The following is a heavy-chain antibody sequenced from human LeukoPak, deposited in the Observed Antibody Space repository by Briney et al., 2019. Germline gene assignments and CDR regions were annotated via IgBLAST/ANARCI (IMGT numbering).Heavy chain of an antibody. D-gene: IGHD6-19*01. J-gene: IGHJ4*02. V-gene: IGHV4-59*12. Sequence: SETLSLTCTVSGGSISTYYWSWIRQPPGKGLEWIGYIFYSGSTNYNPSLKNRVTISVDTSKNQFSLKLSSVTAADTAGYYCAREAVAAPSDYWGQGTLVTVSS. CDR1: GGSISTYY. CDR2: IFYSGST. CDR3: AREAVAAPSDY.